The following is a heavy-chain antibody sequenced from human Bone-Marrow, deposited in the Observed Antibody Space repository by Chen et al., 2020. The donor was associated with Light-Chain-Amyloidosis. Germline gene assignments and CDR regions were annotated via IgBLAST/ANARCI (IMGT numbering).Heavy chain of an antibody. CDR3: ASLGEWVRGGGQYGVDV. D-gene: IGHD3-10*01. J-gene: IGHJ6*02. CDR2: VNSEGSIT. Sequence: EVQLVESGGGLVQPGGSLRLSCSASGFTFSSYWMYWVRQAPGKGLEWVSRVNSEGSITTYADPVKGRFSISRDNAKNTLYLQMNSLRVDDSAVYYWASLGEWVRGGGQYGVDVWGQGTTVTVSS. CDR1: GFTFSSYW. V-gene: IGHV3-74*01.